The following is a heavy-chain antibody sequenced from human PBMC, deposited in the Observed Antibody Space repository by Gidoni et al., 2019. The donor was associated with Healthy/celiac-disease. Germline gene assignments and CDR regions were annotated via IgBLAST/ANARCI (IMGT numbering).Heavy chain of an antibody. CDR3: ARVGYSSGWYGTYFDY. CDR2: INHSGST. J-gene: IGHJ4*02. Sequence: QVQLQQWGAGRLKPSETLYPTGAVDGGSFSGYYWSWIRQPPGQGLEWIGEINHSGSTNYHPSLKSRITISVDTSKNQFSLQLSSVAAAYTAVYYCARVGYSSGWYGTYFDYWGQGTLVTVSS. V-gene: IGHV4-34*01. CDR1: GGSFSGYY. D-gene: IGHD6-19*01.